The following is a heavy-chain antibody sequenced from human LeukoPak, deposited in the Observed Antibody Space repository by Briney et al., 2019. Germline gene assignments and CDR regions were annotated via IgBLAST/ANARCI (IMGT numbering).Heavy chain of an antibody. CDR1: GYTFTSYD. J-gene: IGHJ4*02. V-gene: IGHV1-8*02. Sequence: ASVKVSCKASGYTFTSYDINWVRQATGQGLEWMGWINPNSGGTNYAQKFQGRVTMTRNTSISTAYMELSSLRSEDTAVYYCARDRRSSSGYYYGAKYWGQGTLVTVSS. D-gene: IGHD3-22*01. CDR3: ARDRRSSSGYYYGAKY. CDR2: INPNSGGT.